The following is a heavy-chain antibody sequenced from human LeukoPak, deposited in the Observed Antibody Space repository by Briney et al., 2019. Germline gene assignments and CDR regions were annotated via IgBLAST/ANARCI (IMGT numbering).Heavy chain of an antibody. V-gene: IGHV3-7*03. J-gene: IGHJ6*02. CDR3: ARNNGMDV. CDR2: VNRDGSET. Sequence: PGGSLRLSCAASGSALSSHWMTWVRQVPGRGPEWVANVNRDGSETYYLDSVKGRFTTSKDNAKNSLYLQMNSLRAEDTALYHCARNNGMDVWGQGTTVIVSS. CDR1: GSALSSHW.